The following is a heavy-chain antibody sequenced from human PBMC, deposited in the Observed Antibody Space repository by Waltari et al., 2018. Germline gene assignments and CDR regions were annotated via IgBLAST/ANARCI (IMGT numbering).Heavy chain of an antibody. V-gene: IGHV3-73*02. Sequence: EVQLVESGGGLVQPGGSLKLSCAASGFTFSGSAMHWVRQASGKGGEWVGGIRSKANSYAKAYDASVKGRCTSTRDDSKNTAYMQMNSLKTEDTAVYYWTSYGSGSVDYWGKGTLVTVS. D-gene: IGHD3-10*01. CDR3: TSYGSGSVDY. CDR1: GFTFSGSA. J-gene: IGHJ4*02. CDR2: IRSKANSYAK.